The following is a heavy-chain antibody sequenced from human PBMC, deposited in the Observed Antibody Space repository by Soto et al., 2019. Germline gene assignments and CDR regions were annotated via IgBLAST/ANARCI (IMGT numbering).Heavy chain of an antibody. Sequence: PVGSLRLSCAASGFTFSSYGMHWVRQAPGKGLEWVAVISYDGSNKYYADSVKGRFTISRDNSKNTLYLQMNSLRAEDTAVYYCAKDHTLGGFGEDYYYYGMDVWGQGTTVTVSS. V-gene: IGHV3-30*18. CDR1: GFTFSSYG. D-gene: IGHD3-10*01. J-gene: IGHJ6*02. CDR2: ISYDGSNK. CDR3: AKDHTLGGFGEDYYYYGMDV.